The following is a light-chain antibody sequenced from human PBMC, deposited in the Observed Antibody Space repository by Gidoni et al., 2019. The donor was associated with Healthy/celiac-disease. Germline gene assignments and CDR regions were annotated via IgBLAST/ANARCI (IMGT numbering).Light chain of an antibody. CDR2: AAS. CDR1: QGISSY. Sequence: DIQLIQSPSFLSASVGDRVTITCWASQGISSYLAWDQQKPGKAPKLLIYAASTLQSGVPSRFSGSGSGTEFTLTISSLQPEDFATYYCQHLNSYPQTFGPGTKVDIK. CDR3: QHLNSYPQT. J-gene: IGKJ3*01. V-gene: IGKV1-9*01.